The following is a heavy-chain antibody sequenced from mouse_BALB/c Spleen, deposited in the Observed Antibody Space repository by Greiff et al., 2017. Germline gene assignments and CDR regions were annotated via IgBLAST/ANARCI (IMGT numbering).Heavy chain of an antibody. CDR2: INPSNGGT. J-gene: IGHJ3*01. V-gene: IGHV1S81*02. CDR3: TSYGPRIAY. Sequence: QVQLQQSGAELVKPGASVKLSCKASGYTFTSYYMYWVKQRPGQGLEWIGGINPSNGGTNFNEKFKSKATLTVDKSSSTAYMQLSSLTSEDSAVYYCTSYGPRIAYWGQGTLVTVSA. D-gene: IGHD1-1*02. CDR1: GYTFTSYY.